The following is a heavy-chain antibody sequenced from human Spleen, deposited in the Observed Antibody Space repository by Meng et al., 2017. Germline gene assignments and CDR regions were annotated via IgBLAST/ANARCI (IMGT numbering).Heavy chain of an antibody. CDR2: IFPDDSNT. Sequence: GGSLRLSCKGSGYSFTSYWIGWVRQTPGKGLEWMGIIFPDDSNTRYSPSIQGQVTISADKSISTAYLQWSSLKASDTAMYYCARAEHGSYCSGGTCYHFGFDYWGQGTLVTVSS. CDR1: GYSFTSYW. D-gene: IGHD2-15*01. CDR3: ARAEHGSYCSGGTCYHFGFDY. V-gene: IGHV5-51*01. J-gene: IGHJ4*02.